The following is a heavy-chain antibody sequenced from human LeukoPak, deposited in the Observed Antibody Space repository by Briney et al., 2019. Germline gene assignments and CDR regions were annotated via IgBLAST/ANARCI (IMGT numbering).Heavy chain of an antibody. CDR2: VKGDGRTT. Sequence: GGSLRLSCAASGLTFSDFWMHWVRQPPGKGLVWVALVKGDGRTTIYADSVKGRFTISRDNAKNTLYLQMNSLRADDSGVYYCATGHSYGYDYWGQGVLVSVSS. D-gene: IGHD5-18*01. CDR3: ATGHSYGYDY. V-gene: IGHV3-74*01. J-gene: IGHJ4*02. CDR1: GLTFSDFW.